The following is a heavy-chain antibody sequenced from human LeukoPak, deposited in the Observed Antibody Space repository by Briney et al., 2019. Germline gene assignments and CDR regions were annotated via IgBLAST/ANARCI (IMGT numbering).Heavy chain of an antibody. CDR1: GGSISSGSYY. CDR3: ARGTPSSIAARGGNWFDP. D-gene: IGHD6-6*01. J-gene: IGHJ5*02. Sequence: SQTLSLTCTVSGGSISSGSYYWGWLRQPAGKGREWIVRIYTSGSTNNNPSLKSRVTISVDTSKTQFSLKLSSVTAADTAVYYCARGTPSSIAARGGNWFDPWGQGTLVTVSS. CDR2: IYTSGST. V-gene: IGHV4-61*02.